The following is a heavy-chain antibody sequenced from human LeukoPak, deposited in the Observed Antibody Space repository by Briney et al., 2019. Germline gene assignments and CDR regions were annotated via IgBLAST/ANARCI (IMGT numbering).Heavy chain of an antibody. CDR1: GFTFSSYS. J-gene: IGHJ1*01. D-gene: IGHD1-26*01. Sequence: GGSLRLSCAASGFTFSSYSMNWVRQAPGKGLEWVSYISSSSSTIYYADSVKGRFTISRDNAKNSLYLQMNSLRAEDTAVYYCARDPGSYYSPEYFQHWGQGTLVTVSS. V-gene: IGHV3-48*04. CDR3: ARDPGSYYSPEYFQH. CDR2: ISSSSSTI.